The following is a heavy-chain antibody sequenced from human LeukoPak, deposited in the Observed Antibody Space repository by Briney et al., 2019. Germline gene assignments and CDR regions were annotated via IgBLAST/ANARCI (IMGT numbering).Heavy chain of an antibody. CDR3: ARALDYGDSHFDY. CDR2: IYYSGST. D-gene: IGHD4-17*01. V-gene: IGHV4-59*12. CDR1: GGSISSYY. Sequence: SETLSLTCTVSGGSISSYYWSWIRQPPGKGLEWIGYIYYSGSTYYNPSLKSRVTISVDTSKNQFSLRLSSVTAADTAVYYCARALDYGDSHFDYWGQGTLVTVSS. J-gene: IGHJ4*02.